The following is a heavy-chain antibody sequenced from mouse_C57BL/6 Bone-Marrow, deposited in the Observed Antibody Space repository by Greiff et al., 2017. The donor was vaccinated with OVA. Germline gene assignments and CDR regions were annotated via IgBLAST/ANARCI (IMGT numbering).Heavy chain of an antibody. J-gene: IGHJ2*01. V-gene: IGHV1-50*01. CDR2: IDPSASYT. Sequence: VQLQQPGAELVKPGASVKLSCKASGYTFTSYWMQWVKQRPGQGLEWIGEIDPSASYTNYNQKFKGKATLTVDTSSSTAYMQLSSLTSEDSAVYYCAREDYYVPYYFDYWGQGTTLTVSS. CDR1: GYTFTSYW. D-gene: IGHD1-1*01. CDR3: AREDYYVPYYFDY.